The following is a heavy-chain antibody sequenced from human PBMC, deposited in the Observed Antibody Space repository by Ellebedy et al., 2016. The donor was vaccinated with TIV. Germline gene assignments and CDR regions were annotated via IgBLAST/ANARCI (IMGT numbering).Heavy chain of an antibody. D-gene: IGHD3-16*01. Sequence: GGSLRLXXAASGFTFSSYSMNWVRQAPGKGLEWVSSISSSSSYIYYADSVKGRFTISRDNAKNSLYLQMNSLRAEDTAVYYCARAAEGWGTKSNYWGQGTLVTVSS. V-gene: IGHV3-21*01. J-gene: IGHJ4*02. CDR1: GFTFSSYS. CDR2: ISSSSSYI. CDR3: ARAAEGWGTKSNY.